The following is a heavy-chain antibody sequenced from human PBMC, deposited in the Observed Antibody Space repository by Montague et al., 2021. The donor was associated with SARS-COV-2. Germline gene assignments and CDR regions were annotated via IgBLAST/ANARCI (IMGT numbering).Heavy chain of an antibody. CDR2: INHSGST. CDR1: AGSFSGYS. CDR3: AGRSRVVTAIWALRTSLTSWFDP. J-gene: IGHJ5*02. D-gene: IGHD2-21*02. V-gene: IGHV4-34*01. Sequence: SETLSLTCAVYAGSFSGYSWSWIRQPPGKGLEWIGEINHSGSTXXXPSXXXRVTISVDTSKNQFSLKLSSVTAADTAVYYCAGRSRVVTAIWALRTSLTSWFDPWGQGTLVTVSS.